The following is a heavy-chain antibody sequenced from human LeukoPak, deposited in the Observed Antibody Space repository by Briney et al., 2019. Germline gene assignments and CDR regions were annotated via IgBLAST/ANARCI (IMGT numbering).Heavy chain of an antibody. CDR2: INYSGNT. V-gene: IGHV4-59*01. Sequence: SETLSLTCTVSGGSISSYYRSWIRQTPGKGLEWIGCINYSGNTDYSPSLKGRLTISVDTSKNQFSLRLRSVTAADTAVYYCARSSGWSFIDCWGQGSLVTVSS. CDR3: ARSSGWSFIDC. D-gene: IGHD6-19*01. J-gene: IGHJ4*02. CDR1: GGSISSYY.